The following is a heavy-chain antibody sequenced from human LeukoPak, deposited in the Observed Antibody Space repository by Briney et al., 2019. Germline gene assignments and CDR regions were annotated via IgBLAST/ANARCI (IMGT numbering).Heavy chain of an antibody. CDR3: AKASVTYCGGDCYRGFDC. V-gene: IGHV3-30*18. D-gene: IGHD2-21*02. Sequence: GGSLRLSCAASGFTFSSYGMHWVRQAPGKGLEWVAYISYDGINKNYTDSVKGRFTIARDNSDNTLFLQMNSLRAEDTAVYYCAKASVTYCGGDCYRGFDCWGQGTLVTVSS. CDR1: GFTFSSYG. J-gene: IGHJ4*02. CDR2: ISYDGINK.